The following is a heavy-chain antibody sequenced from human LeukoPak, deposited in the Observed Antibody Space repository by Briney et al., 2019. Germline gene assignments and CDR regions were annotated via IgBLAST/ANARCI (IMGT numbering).Heavy chain of an antibody. CDR1: GFTFSTYA. J-gene: IGHJ6*02. V-gene: IGHV3-23*01. CDR2: ISDSGANK. D-gene: IGHD1-26*01. CDR3: AKDVRVGGGGMDV. Sequence: GGSLRLSCAASGFTFSTYAMNWVRQAPGKGLEWVSLISDSGANKHYAASVKGRFTISRDNSKNTLSLQMNSLRPEDTAVYYCAKDVRVGGGGMDVWGQGTTVTVSS.